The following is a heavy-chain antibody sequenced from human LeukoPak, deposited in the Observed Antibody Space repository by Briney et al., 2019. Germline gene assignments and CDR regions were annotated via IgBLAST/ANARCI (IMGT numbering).Heavy chain of an antibody. J-gene: IGHJ6*02. D-gene: IGHD1-26*01. Sequence: SETLSLTCAVYGGSFSGYYWSWIRQPPGKGLEWIGEINHSGSTHYNPSLKSRVTISVDTSKNQFSLKLSSVTAADTAVYYCARGRSNYYGMDVWGQGTTVTVSS. V-gene: IGHV4-34*01. CDR2: INHSGST. CDR3: ARGRSNYYGMDV. CDR1: GGSFSGYY.